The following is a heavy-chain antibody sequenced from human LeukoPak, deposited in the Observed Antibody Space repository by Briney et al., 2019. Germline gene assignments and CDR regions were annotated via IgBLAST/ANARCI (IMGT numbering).Heavy chain of an antibody. J-gene: IGHJ4*02. CDR2: ISSSGSTI. CDR1: GFTFSDYY. V-gene: IGHV3-11*01. Sequence: GGSLRLSCAASGFTFSDYYMSWIRQAPGKGLEWVSYISSSGSTIYYADSVKGRFTISRDNAKNSLYLQMNSLRAEDTAVYYCARVRQQLTPYFDYWGQGNLVTVSS. D-gene: IGHD6-13*01. CDR3: ARVRQQLTPYFDY.